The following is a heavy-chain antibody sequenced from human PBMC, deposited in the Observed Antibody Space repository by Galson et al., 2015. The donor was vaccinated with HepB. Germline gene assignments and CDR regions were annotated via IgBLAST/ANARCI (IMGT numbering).Heavy chain of an antibody. Sequence: QAPGQGLEWVSSIIGSGGSTFYADSVKGRFTISRDNSKNTLFLQMNGLRVEDTAVYYCAKMGSYGDYDFDPWGQGTLVTVSS. J-gene: IGHJ5*02. CDR3: AKMGSYGDYDFDP. D-gene: IGHD4-17*01. CDR2: IIGSGGST. V-gene: IGHV3-23*01.